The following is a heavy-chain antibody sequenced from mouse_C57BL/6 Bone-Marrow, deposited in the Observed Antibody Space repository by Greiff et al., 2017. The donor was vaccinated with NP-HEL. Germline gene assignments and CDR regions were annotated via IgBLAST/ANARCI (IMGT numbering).Heavy chain of an antibody. Sequence: VQLQQSGPGLVQPSQSLSITCTASGFSLTSYGVHWVRQSPGKGLEWLGVIWRGGSTDYNAAFMSRLSITKDNSKNQVFYKMNSLRADDTAIYYCAKFPWFAYWGQGTLVTVSA. J-gene: IGHJ3*01. V-gene: IGHV2-5*01. CDR3: AKFPWFAY. CDR1: GFSLTSYG. CDR2: IWRGGST.